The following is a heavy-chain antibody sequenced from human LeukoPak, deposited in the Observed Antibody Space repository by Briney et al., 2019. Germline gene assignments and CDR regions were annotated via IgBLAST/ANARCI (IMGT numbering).Heavy chain of an antibody. D-gene: IGHD6-19*01. V-gene: IGHV1-2*02. Sequence: ASVKVSCKASGYTFTGYYMHWVRQAPGQGLEWMGWINPNSGGTNYAQKFQGRVTMTRDTSISTAYMELSRLRSDDTAVYYCARDQQWLDPGLFDYWGQGTLVTVSS. CDR1: GYTFTGYY. CDR3: ARDQQWLDPGLFDY. J-gene: IGHJ4*02. CDR2: INPNSGGT.